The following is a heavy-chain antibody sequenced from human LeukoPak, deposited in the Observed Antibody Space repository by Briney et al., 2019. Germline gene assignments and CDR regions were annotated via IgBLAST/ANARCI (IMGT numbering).Heavy chain of an antibody. D-gene: IGHD2-2*02. CDR3: ARGSVPAAIYNWFDP. Sequence: GGSLRLSCAASGFTFSSYSMNWVRQAPGKGREWVSSISSSSSYIYYADSVKGRFTISRDNANNSLYLQMNSLRAEDTAVYYCARGSVPAAIYNWFDPWGQGTLVTVSS. J-gene: IGHJ5*02. CDR2: ISSSSSYI. V-gene: IGHV3-21*01. CDR1: GFTFSSYS.